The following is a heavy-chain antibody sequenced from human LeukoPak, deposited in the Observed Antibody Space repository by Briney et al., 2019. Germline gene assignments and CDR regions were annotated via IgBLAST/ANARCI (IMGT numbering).Heavy chain of an antibody. V-gene: IGHV3-48*03. D-gene: IGHD6-13*01. CDR2: ISSSGSTI. CDR3: ARASSSQTYMDV. CDR1: GFTFSSYE. Sequence: PGGSLRLSCAASGFTFSSYEMNWVRQAPGKGLEWVSYISSSGSTIYYADSVKGRFTISRDNAKNSLYLQMNSLRAEDTAVYYCARASSSQTYMDVWGKGTTVTISS. J-gene: IGHJ6*03.